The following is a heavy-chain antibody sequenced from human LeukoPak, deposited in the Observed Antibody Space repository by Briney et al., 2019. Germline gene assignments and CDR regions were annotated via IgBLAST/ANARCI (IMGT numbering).Heavy chain of an antibody. J-gene: IGHJ4*02. CDR2: IYSGGST. V-gene: IGHV3-53*01. Sequence: GGSLRLSCAASGFTVSSNYMSWVRQAPGKGLEWVSVIYSGGSTYYADSVKGRFTISRDNSKNTLYLQMNSLRAEDTAVYYCARAHYYDSSGYVEDLDYWGQGTLVTVSS. D-gene: IGHD3-22*01. CDR3: ARAHYYDSSGYVEDLDY. CDR1: GFTVSSNY.